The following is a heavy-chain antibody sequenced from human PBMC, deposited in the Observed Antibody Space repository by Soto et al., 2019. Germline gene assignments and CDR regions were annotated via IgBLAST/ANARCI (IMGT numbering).Heavy chain of an antibody. Sequence: PSETLSLTCAVSGDSMSNNNWWSWVRQPPGKGLEWIGEIHHSGNMKYNPSLKSRVSISVDKSKNQFSLKLNSVGAADTAVYFCARVPSRGTEGSYYYYFYGMDVWGRGTTVTVSS. CDR1: GDSMSNNNW. CDR3: ARVPSRGTEGSYYYYFYGMDV. CDR2: IHHSGNM. V-gene: IGHV4-4*02. J-gene: IGHJ6*02.